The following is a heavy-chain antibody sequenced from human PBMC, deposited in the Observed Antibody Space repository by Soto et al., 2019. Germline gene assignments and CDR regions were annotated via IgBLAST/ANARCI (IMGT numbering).Heavy chain of an antibody. D-gene: IGHD1-26*01. Sequence: QVQLQQSEPGLVKPSQTLSLTCAISGDSVSSSSVTWNWIRQSPSRGLEWLGRTYYRSKWYNDYAESVKSRITINPDTSKNQFSLHLNSVTPEDRAGYYCVRLIGNSWLDFWGQGTLVTVSS. J-gene: IGHJ5*01. CDR1: GDSVSSSSVT. CDR2: TYYRSKWYN. V-gene: IGHV6-1*01. CDR3: VRLIGNSWLDF.